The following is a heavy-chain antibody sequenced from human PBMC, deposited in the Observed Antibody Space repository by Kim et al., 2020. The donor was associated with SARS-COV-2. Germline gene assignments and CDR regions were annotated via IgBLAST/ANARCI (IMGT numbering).Heavy chain of an antibody. CDR1: GFDFNSHD. CDR2: IAPRGAT. V-gene: IGHV3-23*01. J-gene: IGHJ4*02. Sequence: GGSLRLSCAASGFDFNSHDMNWFRQAPEKGLEWISYIAPRGATFYADSVKGRFTIYRDTSKNTVSLQMNNLRAEDTAIYLCARGHVADWGQGTLDTASS. CDR3: ARGHVAD. D-gene: IGHD5-12*01.